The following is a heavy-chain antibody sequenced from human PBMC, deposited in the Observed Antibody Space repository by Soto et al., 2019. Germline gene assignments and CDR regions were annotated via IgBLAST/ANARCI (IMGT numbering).Heavy chain of an antibody. Sequence: VQVVASGGGLVQPGRSLRLSCAVSGFRFEQYVMHCVRQAPGKGLECVSTVSPTGDTVAYADSVEGRFTVSRDNAKNPLYRQMNSLKGDDTAFYYCLKDAPNGSIDDWGQGTLVTVSS. V-gene: IGHV3-9*01. D-gene: IGHD3-10*01. CDR1: GFRFEQYV. CDR2: VSPTGDTV. CDR3: LKDAPNGSIDD. J-gene: IGHJ4*02.